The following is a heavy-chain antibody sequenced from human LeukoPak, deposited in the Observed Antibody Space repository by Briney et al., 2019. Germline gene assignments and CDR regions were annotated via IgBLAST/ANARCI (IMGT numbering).Heavy chain of an antibody. V-gene: IGHV4-4*08. CDR1: GGSITGYH. Sequence: PESLSLTCTLSGGSITGYHWSWIRQPPGKGLEWIGYTYSGETTNYKPSLKSRVTISADTSKNQFALKLTTGTAADTSMYYCARRNDFDIWGQGTMVTVSS. CDR2: TYSGETT. CDR3: ARRNDFDI. J-gene: IGHJ3*02.